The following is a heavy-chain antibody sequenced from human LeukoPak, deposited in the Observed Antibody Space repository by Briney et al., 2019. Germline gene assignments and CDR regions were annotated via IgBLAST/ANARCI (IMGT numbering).Heavy chain of an antibody. J-gene: IGHJ3*02. CDR3: AREGNIAAAGKTEPGIHAFDI. D-gene: IGHD6-13*01. CDR1: GGSISSGGYY. Sequence: SQTLSLTCTVSGGSISSGGYYWSWIRQPPGKGLEWIGYIYHSGSTYYNPSLKSRVTISVDRSKNQFSLKLSSVTAADTAVYYCAREGNIAAAGKTEPGIHAFDIWGQGTMVTVSS. CDR2: IYHSGST. V-gene: IGHV4-30-2*01.